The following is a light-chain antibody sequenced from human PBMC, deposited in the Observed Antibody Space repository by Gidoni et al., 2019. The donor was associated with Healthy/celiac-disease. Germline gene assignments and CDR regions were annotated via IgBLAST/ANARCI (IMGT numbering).Light chain of an antibody. CDR3: SSYTSSSLVV. CDR1: SSDVGGYNY. J-gene: IGLJ2*01. V-gene: IGLV2-14*01. Sequence: QSALTQPASVSGSPGQSITISCTGTSSDVGGYNYVSWYQQHPGKAPKLMIYEVSNRPSGVSNRFSGSKSGNTASLTISGLQAEDEADYSCSSYTSSSLVVFGGWTKLTVL. CDR2: EVS.